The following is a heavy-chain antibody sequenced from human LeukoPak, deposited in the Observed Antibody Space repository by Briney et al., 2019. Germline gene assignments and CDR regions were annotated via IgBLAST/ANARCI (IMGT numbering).Heavy chain of an antibody. V-gene: IGHV5-10-1*01. CDR3: ARLVVTAIPYYGMDV. CDR2: IDPSDSYT. CDR1: GYSFTSYW. J-gene: IGHJ6*02. D-gene: IGHD2-21*02. Sequence: GESLKISCKGSGYSFTSYWTSWVRQMPGKGLEWMGRIDPSDSYTNYSPSFQGHVTISADKSISTAYLQWSSLKASDTAMYYCARLVVTAIPYYGMDVWGQGTTATVSS.